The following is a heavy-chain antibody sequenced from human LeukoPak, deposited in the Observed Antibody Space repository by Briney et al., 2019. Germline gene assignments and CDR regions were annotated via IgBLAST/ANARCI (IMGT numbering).Heavy chain of an antibody. D-gene: IGHD2-21*01. Sequence: QPGGSLRLSCAASGFTFRTYGVNWVRQAPGKGLEYVSGITAGGGNTYYGDSLKGRFTISRDDSKDTLFLQMNSLRVEDTAVYYCAKGMYGVGGALDYWGRGSLVTVSS. CDR3: AKGMYGVGGALDY. J-gene: IGHJ4*02. V-gene: IGHV3-23*01. CDR2: ITAGGGNT. CDR1: GFTFRTYG.